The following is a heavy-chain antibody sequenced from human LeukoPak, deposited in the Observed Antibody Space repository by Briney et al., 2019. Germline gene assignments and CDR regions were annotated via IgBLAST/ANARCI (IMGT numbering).Heavy chain of an antibody. D-gene: IGHD2-2*01. Sequence: GESLKISCKGSGYTFTTYWIGWVRQMPGKGLEWMGIIYPGDFDTRYSPSFQGQATISADKSIATAYLQWSSLKASDTAMYYCARGNHCGSTSCALDYWGQGTLVTVSS. CDR2: IYPGDFDT. V-gene: IGHV5-51*01. J-gene: IGHJ4*02. CDR3: ARGNHCGSTSCALDY. CDR1: GYTFTTYW.